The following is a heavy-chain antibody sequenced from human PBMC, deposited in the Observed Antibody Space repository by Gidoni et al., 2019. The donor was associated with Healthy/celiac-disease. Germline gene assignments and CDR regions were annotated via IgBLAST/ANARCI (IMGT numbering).Heavy chain of an antibody. V-gene: IGHV3-30*04. J-gene: IGHJ4*02. CDR1: GFTFSSYA. D-gene: IGHD3-10*01. CDR2: ISYDGSNK. CDR3: ARDRGLNPVSIDY. Sequence: QVQLVESGGGVVQPGRSLRLSCAASGFTFSSYAMHWVRPAPGKGLEWVAVISYDGSNKYYADSVKGRFTISRDNSKNTLYLQMNSLRAEDTAVYYCARDRGLNPVSIDYWGQGTLVTVSS.